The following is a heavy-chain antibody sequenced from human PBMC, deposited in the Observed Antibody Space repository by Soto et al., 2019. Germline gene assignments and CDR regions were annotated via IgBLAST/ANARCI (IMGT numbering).Heavy chain of an antibody. CDR3: ARSVFP. CDR1: GGSISSGGYY. J-gene: IGHJ5*02. Sequence: QVQLQESGPVLVKPSQTLSLTCTVSGGSISSGGYYWSWIRQHPGKGLEWIGYIYYSGSTYYNPSRNRRVTISVDTPKNQFSLKVSSVTGADTAVYYCARSVFPWGQGALVTVSS. CDR2: IYYSGST. V-gene: IGHV4-31*03.